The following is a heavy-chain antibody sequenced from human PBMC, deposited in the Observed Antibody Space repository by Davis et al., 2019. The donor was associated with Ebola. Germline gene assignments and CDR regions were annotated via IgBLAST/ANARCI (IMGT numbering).Heavy chain of an antibody. Sequence: GESLKISCAASGFTFSSYGMHWVRQAPGKGLEWVAFIRYDGSNKYYADSVKGRFTISRDNSKNTLYLQMNSLRAEDTAVYYCSGWKYYYYGMDVWGKGTTVTVSS. CDR2: IRYDGSNK. CDR1: GFTFSSYG. J-gene: IGHJ6*04. CDR3: SGWKYYYYGMDV. V-gene: IGHV3-30*02. D-gene: IGHD6-19*01.